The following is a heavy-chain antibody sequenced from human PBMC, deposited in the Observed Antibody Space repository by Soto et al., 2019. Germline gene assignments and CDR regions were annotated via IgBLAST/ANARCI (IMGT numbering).Heavy chain of an antibody. D-gene: IGHD1-20*01. V-gene: IGHV3-53*04. CDR2: IYSGGST. Sequence: EVQLVESGGGLVQPGGSLRLSCAAYGFTVSSNYMSWVRQAPGKGLEWVSVIYSGGSTYYADSVKGRFTISRHNSKNTLYLQMNSLRAEDTAVYYCARGDNFYYYYGMDVWGQGTTVTVSS. J-gene: IGHJ6*02. CDR3: ARGDNFYYYYGMDV. CDR1: GFTVSSNY.